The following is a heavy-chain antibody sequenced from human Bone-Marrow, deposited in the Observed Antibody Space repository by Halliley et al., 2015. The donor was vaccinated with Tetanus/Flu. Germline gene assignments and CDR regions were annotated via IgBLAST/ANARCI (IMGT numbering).Heavy chain of an antibody. J-gene: IGHJ4*02. CDR2: LFNRGRT. V-gene: IGHV4-61*03. Sequence: EWLGNLFNRGRTTQHPSLKSRVTMSVDPYKNPFSLRLRSVTAADTAIYYCARGWELFPFAEWGQGTLVTVSS. CDR3: ARGWELFPFAE. D-gene: IGHD3-10*01.